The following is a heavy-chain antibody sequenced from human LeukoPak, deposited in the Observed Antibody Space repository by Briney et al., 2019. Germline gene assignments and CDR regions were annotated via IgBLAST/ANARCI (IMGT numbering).Heavy chain of an antibody. CDR1: GGSISSGGYY. CDR2: IYYSGST. J-gene: IGHJ5*02. CDR3: ASSLYYDFWSGYYSSRVIWFDP. D-gene: IGHD3-3*01. V-gene: IGHV4-31*03. Sequence: SETLSLTCTVSGGSISSGGYYWSWIRQHPGKGLEGIGYIYYSGSTYYNPSLKSRVTISVDTSKNQFSLRLSSVTAADTAVYYCASSLYYDFWSGYYSSRVIWFDPWGQGTLVTVSS.